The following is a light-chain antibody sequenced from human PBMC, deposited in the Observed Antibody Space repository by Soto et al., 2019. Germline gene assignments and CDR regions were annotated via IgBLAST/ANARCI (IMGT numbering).Light chain of an antibody. V-gene: IGKV1-6*01. Sequence: AIQITQSPSSLSASVGDRVTITCRASQDIRRDLGWYQQKPGKAPKLLISAASNLQSGVSSRFSGSGSGTDFTLTISSLQPEDFATYYCLQDYDYPWTFGPGTKVDLK. J-gene: IGKJ3*01. CDR2: AAS. CDR3: LQDYDYPWT. CDR1: QDIRRD.